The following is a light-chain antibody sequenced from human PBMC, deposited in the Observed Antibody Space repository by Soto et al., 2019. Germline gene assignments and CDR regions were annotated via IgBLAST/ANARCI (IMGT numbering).Light chain of an antibody. V-gene: IGKV3-20*01. CDR1: QTIAGN. CDR2: GAS. J-gene: IGKJ2*01. CDR3: QQYGSSPKYT. Sequence: IVLTQSPATLSVSPGERATLSCRASQTIAGNLAWYQQKPGQPPRLLIYGASTRATGVPARFSGSGSGTEFTLTISRLEPEDFAVYYCQQYGSSPKYTFGQGTKLEIK.